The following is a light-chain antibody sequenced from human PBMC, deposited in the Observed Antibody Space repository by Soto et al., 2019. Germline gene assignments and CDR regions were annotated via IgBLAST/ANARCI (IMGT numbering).Light chain of an antibody. CDR3: QQRSNWPPA. CDR2: DAS. CDR1: QSVNSY. V-gene: IGKV3-11*01. J-gene: IGKJ4*01. Sequence: EIVLTQSPATLSLSPGERANLSCRASQSVNSYLAWYQQKPGQGPRLLIYDASNRATGIPARFSGSGSGTDFTLTISSLKPEDLAVYYCQQRSNWPPAFGGGTKVEIK.